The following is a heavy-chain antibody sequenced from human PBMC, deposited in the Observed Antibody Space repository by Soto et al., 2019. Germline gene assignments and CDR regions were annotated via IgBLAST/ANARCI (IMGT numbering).Heavy chain of an antibody. CDR3: ATRNGYFDEINWFDP. V-gene: IGHV5-51*01. D-gene: IGHD3-9*01. CDR2: IYPGDSDT. CDR1: GYSFTSYW. Sequence: PGESLKISCKGSGYSFTSYWIGWVRQMPGKGLEWMGIIYPGDSDTRYIASFQGQVTISADKSISTPYLQWISLKAADTAMYYCATRNGYFDEINWFDPRGQGTLVTVSS. J-gene: IGHJ5*02.